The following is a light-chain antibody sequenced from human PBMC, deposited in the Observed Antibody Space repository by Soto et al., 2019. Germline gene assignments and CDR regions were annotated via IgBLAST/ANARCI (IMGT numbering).Light chain of an antibody. CDR2: WAS. CDR1: QSVLYSSNNKNY. J-gene: IGKJ2*01. CDR3: QQYYSTPPT. V-gene: IGKV4-1*01. Sequence: DIVMTQSPDSLAVSLGERATINCKSSQSVLYSSNNKNYLAWYQQKPGQPPKLLIYWASTRESGVPDRFSGSRSGTDFTLTISILQAEDVAVYYSQQYYSTPPTFGQGTKLEIK.